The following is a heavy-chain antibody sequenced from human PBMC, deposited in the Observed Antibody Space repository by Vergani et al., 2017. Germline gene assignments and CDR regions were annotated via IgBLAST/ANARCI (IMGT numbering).Heavy chain of an antibody. V-gene: IGHV4-39*01. D-gene: IGHD1-14*01. CDR3: ARLYNALDY. CDR2: IYYSGST. Sequence: QLQLQESGPGLVKPSATLSLTCSVSGASIRSSNYYWGWIRQPPGKGLEWIASIYYSGSTYYNPSLKSRVTISVDTSKNQFSLKMLSVTAADTAVYYCARLYNALDYWGPGTLVTISS. J-gene: IGHJ4*02. CDR1: GASIRSSNYY.